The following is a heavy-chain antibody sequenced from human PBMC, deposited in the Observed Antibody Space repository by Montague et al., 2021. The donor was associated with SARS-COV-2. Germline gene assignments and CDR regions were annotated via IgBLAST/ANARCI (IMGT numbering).Heavy chain of an antibody. CDR3: ARHITGSGNAFDI. Sequence: SETLSLTCTVSGSSVSSSSYYWGWIRQPPGKGLEWIGSIYYTGSTYYNPSLKSRVTISVDTSKNQFSLKLSPVTAADTAVYYCARHITGSGNAFDIWGQGTMVTVSS. V-gene: IGHV4-39*01. CDR1: GSSVSSSSYY. J-gene: IGHJ3*02. D-gene: IGHD3-10*01. CDR2: IYYTGST.